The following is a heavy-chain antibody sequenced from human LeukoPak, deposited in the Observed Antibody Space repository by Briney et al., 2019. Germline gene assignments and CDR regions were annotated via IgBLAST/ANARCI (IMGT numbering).Heavy chain of an antibody. CDR3: ARSHGDNSKCDY. Sequence: GEPLKISCKGSGYSFPAYWIGWVRQMPGKGLEWLGIIFPGDSDTRYSQSFQGQVTISADKSLSTAYLQWSSLKASDTAMYYCARSHGDNSKCDYWGQGTLVTVAS. V-gene: IGHV5-51*01. CDR2: IFPGDSDT. D-gene: IGHD4-23*01. CDR1: GYSFPAYW. J-gene: IGHJ4*02.